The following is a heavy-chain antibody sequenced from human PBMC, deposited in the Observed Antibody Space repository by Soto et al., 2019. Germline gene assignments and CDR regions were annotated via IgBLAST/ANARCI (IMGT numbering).Heavy chain of an antibody. Sequence: PSQGLSRTGAMSGESVSSNSTACNWISQSPSRGLEWLGRTYYRSKWYNDYAVSVKSRITINPDTSKNQFSLQLNSVTPEDTAVYYCARAYCSGGRCCARSNLFAPPAQGTPVTVSS. D-gene: IGHD2-15*01. CDR2: TYYRSKWYN. J-gene: IGHJ5*02. V-gene: IGHV6-1*01. CDR3: ARAYCSGGRCCARSNLFAP. CDR1: GESVSSNSTA.